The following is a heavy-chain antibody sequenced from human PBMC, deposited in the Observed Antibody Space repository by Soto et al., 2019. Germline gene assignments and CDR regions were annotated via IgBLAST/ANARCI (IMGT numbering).Heavy chain of an antibody. D-gene: IGHD3-9*01. CDR3: ALLISAAGYLFYLDY. J-gene: IGHJ4*02. V-gene: IGHV1-18*01. CDR2: ISGYNDKT. CDR1: GYTFTSYG. Sequence: QVQLVQSGAEVKKPGASVRLSCKASGYTFTSYGMSWVRQAPGQRLEWMGWISGYNDKTKYAQKFQGRVTMTTDTSPSTAHMERRSLRSDHTSGYYCALLISAAGYLFYLDYWGQGTLVTVAS.